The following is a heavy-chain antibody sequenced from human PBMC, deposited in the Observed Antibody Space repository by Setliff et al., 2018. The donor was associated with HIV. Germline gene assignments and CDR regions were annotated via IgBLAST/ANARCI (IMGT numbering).Heavy chain of an antibody. Sequence: SETLSLTCTVSGYSISSGYYWGWIRQPPGKGLEWIGSIYHSGSTYYNPSLKSRVTISVDTSKNQFSLKLSSVTAADTAVYYCAKFFGGYGDYMGFDYWGQGTLVTVSS. J-gene: IGHJ4*02. CDR3: AKFFGGYGDYMGFDY. CDR2: IYHSGST. D-gene: IGHD4-17*01. V-gene: IGHV4-38-2*02. CDR1: GYSISSGYY.